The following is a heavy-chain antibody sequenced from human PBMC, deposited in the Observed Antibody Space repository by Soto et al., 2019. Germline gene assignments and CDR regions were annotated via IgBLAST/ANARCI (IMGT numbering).Heavy chain of an antibody. V-gene: IGHV3-43*01. J-gene: IGHJ6*02. CDR3: AKDLVVAATYNYYYYGIDV. D-gene: IGHD2-15*01. Sequence: GGSLRLSCAASGFTFDDYTMHWVRQAPGKGLEWVSLISWDGGSTYYADSVKGRFTISRDNSKNSLYLQMNSLRTEDTALYYCAKDLVVAATYNYYYYGIDVWGQGTTVTVSS. CDR1: GFTFDDYT. CDR2: ISWDGGST.